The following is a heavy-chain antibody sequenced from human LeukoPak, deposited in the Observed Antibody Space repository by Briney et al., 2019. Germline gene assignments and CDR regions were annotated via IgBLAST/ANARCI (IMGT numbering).Heavy chain of an antibody. CDR1: GFTFNNYA. J-gene: IGHJ4*02. Sequence: GGSLRLSCAASGFTFNNYAMTWVRQAPGKGLEWVSVINGGSGNSYYADSVKGRFTVSRDTSKNMLYLQMNSLRDEDTAVYYCAKGQGYNYGDSIDYWGQGTLVTVSS. CDR3: AKGQGYNYGDSIDY. V-gene: IGHV3-23*01. D-gene: IGHD5-18*01. CDR2: INGGSGNS.